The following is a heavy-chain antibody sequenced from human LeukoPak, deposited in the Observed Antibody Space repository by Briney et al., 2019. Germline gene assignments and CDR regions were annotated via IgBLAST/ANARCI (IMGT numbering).Heavy chain of an antibody. CDR2: IYSSGST. J-gene: IGHJ4*02. CDR3: ARGGYTIFDY. Sequence: SETLSLTCTVSGGSISSSSYYXXWIRQPAGXXLEFXGXIYSSGSTNYNPXLKSRVTMSVDTSKNQFSLRLSSVTAADSAMYYCARGGYTIFDYWGQGTLVTVSS. D-gene: IGHD1-1*01. V-gene: IGHV4-61*02. CDR1: GGSISSSSYY.